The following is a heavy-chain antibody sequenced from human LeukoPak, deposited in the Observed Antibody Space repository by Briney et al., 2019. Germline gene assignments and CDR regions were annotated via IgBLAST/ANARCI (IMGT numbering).Heavy chain of an antibody. J-gene: IGHJ4*02. Sequence: GGSLRLSCAASGFTFSSYPMHWVRQAPGKGLEWVAVISYDGSDKYYADSVKGRFTISRDNSKNTLYLQMNSLRAEDTAVYYCASRHYDFGYYWGQGTLVTVSS. V-gene: IGHV3-30*04. D-gene: IGHD4-17*01. CDR1: GFTFSSYP. CDR2: ISYDGSDK. CDR3: ASRHYDFGYY.